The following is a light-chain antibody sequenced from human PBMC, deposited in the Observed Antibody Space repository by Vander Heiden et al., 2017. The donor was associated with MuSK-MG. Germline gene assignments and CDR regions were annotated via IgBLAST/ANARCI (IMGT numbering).Light chain of an antibody. J-gene: IGKJ4*01. CDR1: QSISSW. Sequence: DLQMTQSPSTLSASVGDRVTITCRASQSISSWLAWYQQKPGRAPKLLIYKASTLESGVPSRFSGSGSGTEFTLTITSLQPDDLATYHCQQYNSIPLTFGGGTKVEIK. V-gene: IGKV1-5*03. CDR2: KAS. CDR3: QQYNSIPLT.